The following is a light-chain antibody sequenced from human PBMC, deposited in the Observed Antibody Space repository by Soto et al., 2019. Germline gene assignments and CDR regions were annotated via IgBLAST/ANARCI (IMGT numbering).Light chain of an antibody. V-gene: IGKV1-5*01. J-gene: IGKJ1*01. Sequence: DLQMTQSPSTLSASVGDRVTITCRASQSISTRLAWYQQKPGKAPKLLIYDVSSLESGVPSRFSGSGSGTEFTLTISSLQPDDFATYYCQQYNVYSRTFGQGTKVEIK. CDR1: QSISTR. CDR3: QQYNVYSRT. CDR2: DVS.